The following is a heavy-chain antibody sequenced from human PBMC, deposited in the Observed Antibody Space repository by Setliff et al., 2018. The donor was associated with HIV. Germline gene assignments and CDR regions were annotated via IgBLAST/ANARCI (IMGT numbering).Heavy chain of an antibody. CDR3: ARRGFVSAWYDKPIYFYYYMDV. V-gene: IGHV1-69*05. CDR2: IIPIFGTA. J-gene: IGHJ6*03. D-gene: IGHD6-19*01. Sequence: AASVKVSCKASGGTFSSYAISWVRQAPGQGLEWMGGIIPIFGTANYADSVKGRFTISRDNSKNTLYLQMNNLRAEDTAVYYCARRGFVSAWYDKPIYFYYYMDVWGKGTTVTVSS. CDR1: GGTFSSYA.